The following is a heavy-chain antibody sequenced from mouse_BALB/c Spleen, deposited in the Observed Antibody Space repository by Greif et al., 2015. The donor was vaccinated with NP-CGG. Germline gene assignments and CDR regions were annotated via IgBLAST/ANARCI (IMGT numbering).Heavy chain of an antibody. D-gene: IGHD4-1*02. V-gene: IGHV7-3*02. J-gene: IGHJ2*01. CDR1: GFTFTDYY. Sequence: EVHLVESGGGLVQPGGSLRLSCATSGFTFTDYYMSWVRQPPGKALEWLGFIRNKANGYTTEYSASVKGRFTISRDNSQSILYLQMNTLRAEDSATYYCARDTPTGINYWGQGTTLTVSS. CDR3: ARDTPTGINY. CDR2: IRNKANGYTT.